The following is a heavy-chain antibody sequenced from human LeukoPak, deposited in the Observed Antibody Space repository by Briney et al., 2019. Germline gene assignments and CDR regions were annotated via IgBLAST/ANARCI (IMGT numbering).Heavy chain of an antibody. CDR1: GLTVSNNY. Sequence: PGGSLRLSCAVSGLTVSNNYMSWVRQAPGKGLEWVSVIYSGGSTYYADSVKGRFTISRDNSKNTVYLQMNSLRDEDTAVYYCARNVGYRDQGTLVTVSS. CDR2: IYSGGST. CDR3: ARNVGY. V-gene: IGHV3-53*01. D-gene: IGHD1-26*01. J-gene: IGHJ4*02.